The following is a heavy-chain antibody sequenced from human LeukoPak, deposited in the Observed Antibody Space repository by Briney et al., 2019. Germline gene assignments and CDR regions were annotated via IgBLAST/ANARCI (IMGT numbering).Heavy chain of an antibody. V-gene: IGHV3-21*01. CDR2: ISSSSSYI. D-gene: IGHD6-19*01. CDR3: ARVRSSGPDDY. Sequence: PGGSLRLSCAASGFTFSSYSMDWVRQAPGKGLEWVSSISSSSSYIYYADSVKGRFTISRDNSKNTLYLQMNSLRAEDTAVYYCARVRSSGPDDYWGQGTLVTVSS. CDR1: GFTFSSYS. J-gene: IGHJ4*02.